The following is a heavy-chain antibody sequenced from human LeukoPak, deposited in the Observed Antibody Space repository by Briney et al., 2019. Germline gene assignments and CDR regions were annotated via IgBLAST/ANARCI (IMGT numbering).Heavy chain of an antibody. CDR2: IYHSGTT. CDR1: GDSISNNNW. J-gene: IGHJ6*02. V-gene: IGHV4-4*02. Sequence: PSGTLSLTCAASGDSISNNNWWTWVRQAPGKGLEWIGAIYHSGTTYYNPSLKSRITISVDKSKNQFSLKLTSVTAADAAMYYCARDRDGMEVWGQGTTVTVS. CDR3: ARDRDGMEV.